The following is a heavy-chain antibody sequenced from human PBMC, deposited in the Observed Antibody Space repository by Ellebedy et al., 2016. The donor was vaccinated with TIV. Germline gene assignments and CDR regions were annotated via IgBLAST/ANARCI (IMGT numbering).Heavy chain of an antibody. CDR2: ISSSSSYI. CDR1: GFPFSGYS. J-gene: IGHJ4*02. V-gene: IGHV3-21*01. CDR3: ARDFTYGDLPPLIDY. Sequence: GESLKLSCAASGFPFSGYSLNWVRQAPGKGLEWVSSISSSSSYIYYADSVKGRFTISRDNAKNSLYLQMNSLRAEDTAVYYCARDFTYGDLPPLIDYWGQGILVTVSS. D-gene: IGHD4-17*01.